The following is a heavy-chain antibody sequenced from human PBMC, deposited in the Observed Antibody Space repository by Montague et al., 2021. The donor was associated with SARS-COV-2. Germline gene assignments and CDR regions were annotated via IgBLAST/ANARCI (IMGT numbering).Heavy chain of an antibody. CDR3: ARGHARPSAAGPISHFDL. CDR1: GGSISSSTFF. Sequence: SETLSLTCTVSGGSISSSTFFWGWIRQPPGKGLEWIGSISYSGSTYYNPSLRSRVAISADTSKNQFSLKLTSVTAADTAFYYCARGHARPSAAGPISHFDLWGQRTLVTVSS. CDR2: ISYSGST. D-gene: IGHD6-13*01. V-gene: IGHV4-39*01. J-gene: IGHJ4*02.